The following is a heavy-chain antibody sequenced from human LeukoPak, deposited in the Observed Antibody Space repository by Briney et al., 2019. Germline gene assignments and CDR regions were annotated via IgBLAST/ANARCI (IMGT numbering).Heavy chain of an antibody. CDR1: GGSISSYY. V-gene: IGHV4-59*05. Sequence: SETLSLTCTVSGGSISSYYWSWIRQPPGKGLEWIGSIYYSGSTYYNPSLKSRVTISVDTSKNQFSLKLSSVTAADTAVYYCARLKQTYYYDSSGYFSDYWGQGTLVTVSS. D-gene: IGHD3-22*01. CDR2: IYYSGST. CDR3: ARLKQTYYYDSSGYFSDY. J-gene: IGHJ4*02.